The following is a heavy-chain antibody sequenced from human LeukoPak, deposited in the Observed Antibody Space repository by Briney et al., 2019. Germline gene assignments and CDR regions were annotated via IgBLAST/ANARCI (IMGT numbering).Heavy chain of an antibody. V-gene: IGHV4-59*01. CDR1: GASINGYY. CDR3: AQLVVGTSNSFDV. J-gene: IGHJ3*01. Sequence: SETLSLICNVSGASINGYYWTWIRQSPGKGLEWIASMSYSGRTDSNPSLKSRVSMSVGPSKSQFSLRLTSVTAADTAIYYCAQLVVGTSNSFDVWGQGTFVAVSS. D-gene: IGHD2-8*02. CDR2: MSYSGRT.